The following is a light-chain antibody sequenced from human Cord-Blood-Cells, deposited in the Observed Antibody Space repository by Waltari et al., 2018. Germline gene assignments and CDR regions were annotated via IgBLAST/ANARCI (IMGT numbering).Light chain of an antibody. V-gene: IGKV5-2*01. Sequence: TTPAQTLVFMTATPGEKVNISCKDSNDIDDDLYWYQQKLGEDSIFIMQEATTLVPRIPPRLSGRGYGTDFTLTINNIESEDAAYYFCLQHDNFPWTFGQGTKVEIK. CDR3: LQHDNFPWT. J-gene: IGKJ1*01. CDR1: NDIDDD. CDR2: EAT.